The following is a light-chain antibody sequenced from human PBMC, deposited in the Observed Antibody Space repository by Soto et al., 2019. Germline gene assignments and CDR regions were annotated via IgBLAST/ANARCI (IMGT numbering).Light chain of an antibody. Sequence: QSALTQPPSASGSRGQSVTISCTGTSVDINYVSWFQQHPGKAPKLIICEVTKRPSGVPDRFSGSKSGNTASLTVSGLQDDDEAYYYCRAYAGRDIWVFGGGTKLTVL. J-gene: IGLJ3*02. V-gene: IGLV2-8*01. CDR3: RAYAGRDIWV. CDR1: SVDINY. CDR2: EVT.